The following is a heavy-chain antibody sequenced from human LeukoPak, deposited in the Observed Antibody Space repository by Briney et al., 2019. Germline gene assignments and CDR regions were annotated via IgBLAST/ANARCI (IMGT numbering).Heavy chain of an antibody. CDR3: ARAYGPGSYNWFDP. V-gene: IGHV4-34*01. J-gene: IGHJ5*02. CDR1: GGSFSGYY. CDR2: INHSGST. Sequence: SETLSLTCAVYGGSFSGYYWSWIRQPPGKGLEWIGEINHSGSTNYNPSLKSRVTVSVDTSKSQFSLKLSSVTAADTAVYYCARAYGPGSYNWFDPWGQGTLVTVSS. D-gene: IGHD3-10*01.